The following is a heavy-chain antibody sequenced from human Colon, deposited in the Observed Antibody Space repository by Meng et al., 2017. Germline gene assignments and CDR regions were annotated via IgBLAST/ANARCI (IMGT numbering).Heavy chain of an antibody. D-gene: IGHD1-7*01. CDR1: GGSMSGSY. Sequence: SETLSLTCTVSGGSMSGSYWSWIRQPPGKGLEWIAYFYDSEDTSYNPSLKSRVTISLDMSRNQFSLRLRSVTAADTAIYYCARHPRVAPSQNYNFDYWGQGSLVTVSS. J-gene: IGHJ4*02. V-gene: IGHV4-59*01. CDR2: FYDSEDT. CDR3: ARHPRVAPSQNYNFDY.